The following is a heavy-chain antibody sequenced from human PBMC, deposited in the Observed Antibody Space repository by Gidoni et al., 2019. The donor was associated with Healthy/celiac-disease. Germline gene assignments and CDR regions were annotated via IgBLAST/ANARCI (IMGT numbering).Heavy chain of an antibody. D-gene: IGHD6-19*01. CDR1: GGSISSYY. CDR3: AREGSTLAVAGSFDY. Sequence: QVQLQESGPGLVKPSETLSLTCPVSGGSISSYYWRWIRQPPGKGLEWIGNIYYSGSTNYYPSHKSRITITVDTSKTQFSLKLSSVTAADTAVYYCAREGSTLAVAGSFDYWGQGTLVTVSS. V-gene: IGHV4-59*01. J-gene: IGHJ4*02. CDR2: IYYSGST.